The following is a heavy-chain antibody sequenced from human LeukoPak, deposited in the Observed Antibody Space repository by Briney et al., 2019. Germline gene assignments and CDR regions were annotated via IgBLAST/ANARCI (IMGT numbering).Heavy chain of an antibody. V-gene: IGHV1-18*01. CDR3: ARAYYYYDSSGYCWFDP. CDR1: GYTFTSYG. J-gene: IGHJ5*02. D-gene: IGHD3-22*01. Sequence: GASVKVSCKASGYTFTSYGISWVRQAPGQGLEWMGWISAYNGNTNYAQKLQGRVTMTTDTSTSTAYMELRSLRSDDTAVYYCARAYYYYDSSGYCWFDPWGQGTLVTVSS. CDR2: ISAYNGNT.